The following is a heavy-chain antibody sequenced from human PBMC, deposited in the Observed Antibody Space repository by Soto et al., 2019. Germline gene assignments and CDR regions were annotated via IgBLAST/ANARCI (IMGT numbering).Heavy chain of an antibody. J-gene: IGHJ6*02. CDR3: ARTSGAGKYYYGMDV. CDR2: IYPGDSDT. CDR1: GYIFTSYW. D-gene: IGHD6-13*01. V-gene: IGHV5-51*01. Sequence: GEALQISCKGSGYIFTSYWIGWVRQMPWKGLEWMGIIYPGDSDTRYSPSFQGQVTISADKSTSTAYLQWSSLKASDTAMYYCARTSGAGKYYYGMDVWGQGTTVTVS.